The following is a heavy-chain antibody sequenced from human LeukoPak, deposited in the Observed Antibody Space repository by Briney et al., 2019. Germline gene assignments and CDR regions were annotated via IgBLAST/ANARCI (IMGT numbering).Heavy chain of an antibody. V-gene: IGHV1-2*02. CDR2: INPNSGGT. J-gene: IGHJ3*02. CDR1: GGTFSSYA. D-gene: IGHD1-14*01. Sequence: ASVKVSCKASGGTFSSYAISWVRQAPGQGLEWMGWINPNSGGTNYAQKFQGRVTMTRDTSISTAYMELSRLRSDDTAVYHCARERNRYLDAFDIWGQGTMVTVSS. CDR3: ARERNRYLDAFDI.